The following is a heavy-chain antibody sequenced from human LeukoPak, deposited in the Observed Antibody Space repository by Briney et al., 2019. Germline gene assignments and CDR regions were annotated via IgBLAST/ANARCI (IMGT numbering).Heavy chain of an antibody. J-gene: IGHJ4*02. CDR1: GGSISSGGYY. V-gene: IGHV4-30-2*01. CDR2: IYHSGST. D-gene: IGHD3-3*01. Sequence: SQTLSLTCTVSGGSISSGGYYWSWIRQPPGKGLEWIGYIYHSGSTYYNPSLKSRVTISVDRSKNQFSLKLSSVTAADTAVYYCAREAAGYYGFDYWGQGTLVTVSS. CDR3: AREAAGYYGFDY.